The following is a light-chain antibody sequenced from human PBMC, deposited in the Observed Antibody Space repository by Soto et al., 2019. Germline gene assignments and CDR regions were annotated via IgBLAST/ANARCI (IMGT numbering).Light chain of an antibody. J-gene: IGLJ1*01. CDR2: EVT. CDR3: CSYAGITTYYA. CDR1: SSDIGNYNL. Sequence: QSALTQPASVSGSPGQSITISCTGTSSDIGNYNLVSWYQQHPGKAPKLIIYEVTKRPSGVSNRFSASKSGSTASLTISGLQAEDEAEYYCCSYAGITTYYAFGTGTKLTVL. V-gene: IGLV2-23*02.